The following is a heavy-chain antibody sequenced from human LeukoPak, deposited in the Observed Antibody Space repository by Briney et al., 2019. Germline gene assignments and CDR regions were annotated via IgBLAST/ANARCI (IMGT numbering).Heavy chain of an antibody. V-gene: IGHV3-30-3*01. J-gene: IGHJ4*02. CDR2: ISYDGSNK. Sequence: SGGSLRLSCAASGFTFSSYAMHWVRQAPGKGLEWVAVISYDGSNKYYADSVKGRFTISRDNSKNTLYLQMNSLRAEDTAVYYCARDEGYCSSTSCYVDYWGRGTLVTVSS. CDR1: GFTFSSYA. CDR3: ARDEGYCSSTSCYVDY. D-gene: IGHD2-2*01.